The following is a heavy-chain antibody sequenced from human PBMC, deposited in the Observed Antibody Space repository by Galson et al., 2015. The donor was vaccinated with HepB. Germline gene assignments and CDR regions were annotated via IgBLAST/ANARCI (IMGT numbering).Heavy chain of an antibody. Sequence: SLRLSCAASGFTFSSYGMHWVRQAPGKGLEWVAVISYDGSNKYYADSVKGRFTISRDNSKNTLYLQMNSLRAEDTAVYYCARENLLWSGQDYHFDYWGQGTLVTVSS. CDR3: ARENLLWSGQDYHFDY. CDR1: GFTFSSYG. V-gene: IGHV3-30*03. CDR2: ISYDGSNK. J-gene: IGHJ4*02. D-gene: IGHD3-3*01.